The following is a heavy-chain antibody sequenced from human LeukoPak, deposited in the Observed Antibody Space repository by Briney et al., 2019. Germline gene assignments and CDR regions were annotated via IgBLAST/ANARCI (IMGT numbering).Heavy chain of an antibody. V-gene: IGHV3-21*01. J-gene: IGHJ4*02. Sequence: GGSLRLSCAASGFTFSSYAMSWVRQAPGKGLEWVSSISSSSSYIYYADSVKGRFTISRDNAKNSLYLQMNSLRAEDTAVYYRARDGDFGVVTTSYFDYWGQGTLVTVSS. CDR2: ISSSSSYI. D-gene: IGHD3-3*01. CDR1: GFTFSSYA. CDR3: ARDGDFGVVTTSYFDY.